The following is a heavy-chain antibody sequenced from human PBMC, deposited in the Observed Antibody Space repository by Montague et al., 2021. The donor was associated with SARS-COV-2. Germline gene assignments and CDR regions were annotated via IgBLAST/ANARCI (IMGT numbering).Heavy chain of an antibody. Sequence: SETLSLTCAVYGGSFSGYYWSWIRQPPGTGLEWIGEINLSGSTNYNSSLKSRVTISVDTSKNQFSLKLSSVTAADTAVYYCSRGSRQWLVRPPHYYYFDYWGQGTLVTVSS. J-gene: IGHJ4*02. CDR1: GGSFSGYY. V-gene: IGHV4-34*01. CDR2: INLSGST. D-gene: IGHD6-19*01. CDR3: SRGSRQWLVRPPHYYYFDY.